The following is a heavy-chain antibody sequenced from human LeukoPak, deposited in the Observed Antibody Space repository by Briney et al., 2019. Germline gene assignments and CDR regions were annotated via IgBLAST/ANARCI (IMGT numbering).Heavy chain of an antibody. CDR1: GYTFTGYY. CDR3: AGPRAQQWLVRGDAFDI. V-gene: IGHV1-2*02. CDR2: INPNTGGT. Sequence: ASVKVSCKASGYTFTGYYMHWVRQAPGQGLEWMGWINPNTGGTDYAQKFQGRVTMTRDTSISTAYMELSRLRSDDTAVYYCAGPRAQQWLVRGDAFDIWGQGTMVTVSS. J-gene: IGHJ3*02. D-gene: IGHD6-19*01.